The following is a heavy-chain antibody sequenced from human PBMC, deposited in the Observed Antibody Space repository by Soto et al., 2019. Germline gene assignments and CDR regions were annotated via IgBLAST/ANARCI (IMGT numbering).Heavy chain of an antibody. CDR1: GFTFSSYS. V-gene: IGHV3-21*01. CDR3: ARDPFRGVILYYYYMDV. Sequence: GGSLRLSCAASGFTFSSYSMNWVRQAPGKGLEWVSSISSSSSYIYYADSVKGRFTISRDNAKNSLYLQMNSLRAEDTAVYYCARDPFRGVILYYYYMDVWGKGTTVTVSS. J-gene: IGHJ6*03. CDR2: ISSSSSYI. D-gene: IGHD3-10*01.